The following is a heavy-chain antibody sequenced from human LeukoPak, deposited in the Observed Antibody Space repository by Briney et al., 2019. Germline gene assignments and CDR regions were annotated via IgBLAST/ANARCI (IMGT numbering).Heavy chain of an antibody. V-gene: IGHV4-59*11. Sequence: SETLSLTCTVSGGSIGSHYWTWIRQTPGKGLEWIGYVYDIGSTKYNPSLKSRVTISVDTSKNQFSLRLSSVTAADTAVYYCARNLNFWSAYSWTYWGQGTLVTVSS. J-gene: IGHJ4*02. CDR1: GGSIGSHY. CDR2: VYDIGST. CDR3: ARNLNFWSAYSWTY. D-gene: IGHD3-3*01.